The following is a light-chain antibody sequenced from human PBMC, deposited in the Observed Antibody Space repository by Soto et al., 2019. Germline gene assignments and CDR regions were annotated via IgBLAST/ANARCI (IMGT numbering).Light chain of an antibody. CDR2: GAS. J-gene: IGKJ1*01. V-gene: IGKV3-15*01. Sequence: KVMTQSPATLSMSPGERATLSCRASQNINTYLAWYQQKPGQAPRLLIYGASTMATGIPARFSGSGSGTVFTLTISSLQSEDFAVYYCQQYTNWPSWTFGQGTKVEIK. CDR3: QQYTNWPSWT. CDR1: QNINTY.